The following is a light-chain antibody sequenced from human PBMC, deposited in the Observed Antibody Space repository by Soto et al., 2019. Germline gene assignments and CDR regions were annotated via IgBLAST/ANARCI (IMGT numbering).Light chain of an antibody. CDR2: DAS. CDR3: QQYNNWPRGT. J-gene: IGKJ5*01. Sequence: EIVMTQSPDILSLSPGERATLSCRAGQSVSSNLAWYQQKPGQAPRLLIYDASTRATGVPARFSASGSGTELTLSISSLQSEDIAVYYCQQYNNWPRGTFGQGTRVEIK. V-gene: IGKV3-15*01. CDR1: QSVSSN.